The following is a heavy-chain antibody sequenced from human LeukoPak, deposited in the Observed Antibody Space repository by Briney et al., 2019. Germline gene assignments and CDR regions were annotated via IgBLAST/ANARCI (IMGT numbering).Heavy chain of an antibody. CDR2: ISSSSSYI. CDR3: ARDLGDSSGVDY. D-gene: IGHD3-22*01. V-gene: IGHV3-21*01. Sequence: PGGSLRLSCAASGFTFSSYSMNWVRQAPGKGLEWVSSISSSSSYIYYADSVKGRFTISRDNAKNSLYLQMNSLRAEDTAVYYCARDLGDSSGVDYWGQGTLVTVSS. J-gene: IGHJ4*02. CDR1: GFTFSSYS.